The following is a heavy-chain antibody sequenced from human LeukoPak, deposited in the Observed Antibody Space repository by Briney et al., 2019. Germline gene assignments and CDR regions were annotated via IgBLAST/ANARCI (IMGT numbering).Heavy chain of an antibody. Sequence: PGRSLRLSCTASGFTFVDYGVTWVRQAPGKGLEWVGFIRGKAYGGTTEYAASVKGRFTISRDDSKSIAYLQMNSLKTEDTAMYYCTRIVRGADYYYYGMDVWGQGTTVTVSS. CDR1: GFTFVDYG. D-gene: IGHD1-26*01. CDR3: TRIVRGADYYYYGMDV. J-gene: IGHJ6*02. V-gene: IGHV3-49*04. CDR2: IRGKAYGGTT.